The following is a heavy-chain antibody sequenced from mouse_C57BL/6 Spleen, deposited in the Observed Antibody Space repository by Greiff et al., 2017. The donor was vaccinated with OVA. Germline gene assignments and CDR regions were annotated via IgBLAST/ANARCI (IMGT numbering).Heavy chain of an antibody. CDR1: GYTFTSYW. J-gene: IGHJ4*01. D-gene: IGHD2-4*01. CDR3: ARYDYDPMDY. Sequence: QVQLQQSGAELVKPGASVKLSCKASGYTFTSYWMHWVKQRPGQGLEWIGMIHPNSGSTNYNEKFKSKATLTVDKSSSTAYMQLSSLTSEDSAVYYCARYDYDPMDYWGQGTSVTVSS. CDR2: IHPNSGST. V-gene: IGHV1-64*01.